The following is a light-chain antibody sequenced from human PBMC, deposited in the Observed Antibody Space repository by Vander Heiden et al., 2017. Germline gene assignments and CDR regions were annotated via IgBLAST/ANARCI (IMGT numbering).Light chain of an antibody. Sequence: QSVLTQPPSASGTPGPRVTIPCSGSRSNIGNNPVNWYQQLPGTAPKLLIYTNNQRPSGVPDRFSGSRSGTSASLAISGLQSEDEADYYCAAWDDSLSVLGFGRGTTLTVL. J-gene: IGLJ2*01. CDR1: RSNIGNNP. CDR3: AAWDDSLSVLG. CDR2: TNN. V-gene: IGLV1-44*01.